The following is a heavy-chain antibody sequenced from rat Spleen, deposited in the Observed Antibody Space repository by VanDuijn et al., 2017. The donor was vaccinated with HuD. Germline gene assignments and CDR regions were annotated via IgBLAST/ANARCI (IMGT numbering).Heavy chain of an antibody. D-gene: IGHD1-12*02. J-gene: IGHJ2*01. Sequence: EVQLQESGPGPVKVSESLSLTCSVTGHSIPSRYRWNWIRKFPGNKLEWMGYINSAGNTLYNPSLRGRISITRDTSKNQFFLLVNSVTTEDTATYFCAKFYYYDGPYYYDYWGQGIMVTVSS. CDR2: INSAGNT. CDR1: GHSIPSRYR. V-gene: IGHV3-3*01. CDR3: AKFYYYDGPYYYDY.